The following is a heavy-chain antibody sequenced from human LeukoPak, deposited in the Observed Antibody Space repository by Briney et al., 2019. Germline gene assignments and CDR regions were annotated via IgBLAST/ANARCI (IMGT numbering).Heavy chain of an antibody. CDR1: GFTFSCYS. CDR2: IRSSYI. D-gene: IGHD6-19*01. V-gene: IGHV3-21*01. Sequence: GGSLRLSCAASGFTFSCYSMNWVRQAPGKGLEWVSSIRSSYIYYADSVKGRFTISRDNAKNSLYLQMNSLRAEDTAVYYCARDYLHALSIAVAGNLDYWGQGTLVTVSS. CDR3: ARDYLHALSIAVAGNLDY. J-gene: IGHJ4*02.